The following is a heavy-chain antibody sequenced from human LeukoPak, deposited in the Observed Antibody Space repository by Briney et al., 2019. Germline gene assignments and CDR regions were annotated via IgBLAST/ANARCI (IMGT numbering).Heavy chain of an antibody. J-gene: IGHJ4*02. CDR3: ARVQYSYGYGPPMPFDY. CDR1: GGSISSYY. V-gene: IGHV4-4*07. Sequence: SETLSLTCTVSGGSISSYYWSWIRQPAGKGLEWIGRIYTSGSTNYNPSLKSRVTMSVDTSKNQFSLKLSSVTAADTAVYYCARVQYSYGYGPPMPFDYWGQGTLVTVSS. D-gene: IGHD5-18*01. CDR2: IYTSGST.